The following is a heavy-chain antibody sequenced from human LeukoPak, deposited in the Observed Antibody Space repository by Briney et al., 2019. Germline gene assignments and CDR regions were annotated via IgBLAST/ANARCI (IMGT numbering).Heavy chain of an antibody. D-gene: IGHD3-22*01. J-gene: IGHJ4*02. V-gene: IGHV4-59*01. CDR1: GGSISSYY. CDR2: ICYSGST. CDR3: ARSAHYSQFDY. Sequence: PSETLSLTCTVSGGSISSYYWSWIRQPPGKGLEWIGYICYSGSTNYNPSLKSRVTISVDTSKNQFSLKLRSVTAADTAVYYCARSAHYSQFDYWGQGTLVTVSS.